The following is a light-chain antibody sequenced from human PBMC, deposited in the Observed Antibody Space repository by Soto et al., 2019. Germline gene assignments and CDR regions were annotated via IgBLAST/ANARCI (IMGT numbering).Light chain of an antibody. CDR3: SSYTSTNTYV. Sequence: QSVLTQPASVSGSAGQSMTISCTGTSSDVDAYNHVSWYQQHPGKAPKLMIYEVSNRPSGVSNRFSGSKSGNTASLTISGLQAEDEADYYCSSYTSTNTYVFGTGPKVTVL. CDR2: EVS. V-gene: IGLV2-14*01. J-gene: IGLJ1*01. CDR1: SSDVDAYNH.